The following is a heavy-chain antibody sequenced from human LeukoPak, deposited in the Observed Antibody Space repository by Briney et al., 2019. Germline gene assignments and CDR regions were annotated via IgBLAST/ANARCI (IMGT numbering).Heavy chain of an antibody. CDR3: AKGLVGDDY. J-gene: IGHJ4*02. CDR1: GFTISSYG. CDR2: ILFDEINK. Sequence: GGSLRLSCAASGFTISSYGMQWVRQAPGKGLEWVALILFDEINKYYGDSVKGRFTISRDNSRNTLYLEMNSLRAEDTAVYHCAKGLVGDDYWGQGTLVTVSS. D-gene: IGHD2-2*01. V-gene: IGHV3-33*06.